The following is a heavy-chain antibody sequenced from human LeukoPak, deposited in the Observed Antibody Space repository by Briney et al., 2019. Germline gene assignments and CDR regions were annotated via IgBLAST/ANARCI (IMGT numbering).Heavy chain of an antibody. CDR2: ISSSSSYI. V-gene: IGHV3-21*01. CDR3: ARSSSYVLPFMDV. D-gene: IGHD3-10*01. Sequence: PGGSLRLSCAATGFTFSNCAMNWVRQAPEKGLEWVSSISSSSSYIYYADSVKGRFTISRDNAKNSLYLQMSSLRAEDTAVYYCARSSSYVLPFMDVWGQGTTVTVSS. CDR1: GFTFSNCA. J-gene: IGHJ6*02.